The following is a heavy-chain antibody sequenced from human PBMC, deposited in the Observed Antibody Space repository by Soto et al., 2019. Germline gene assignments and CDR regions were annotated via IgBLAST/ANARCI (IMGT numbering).Heavy chain of an antibody. Sequence: QVQLVESGGGVVQPGTSLRLSCAASGFRFKSFVMHWVRQAPGKGLEWVAFTSYDGNNKDYGDSVKGRFTVSRDNSQNTLHLQMDFLRTEDTALYYCARWGTTGGFDLWGQGTLVSVFS. J-gene: IGHJ4*02. CDR3: ARWGTTGGFDL. D-gene: IGHD3-16*01. V-gene: IGHV3-30*19. CDR2: TSYDGNNK. CDR1: GFRFKSFV.